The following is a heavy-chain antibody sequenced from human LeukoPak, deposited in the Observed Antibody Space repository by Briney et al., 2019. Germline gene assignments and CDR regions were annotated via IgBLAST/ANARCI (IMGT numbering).Heavy chain of an antibody. J-gene: IGHJ4*02. CDR2: IKQDGSEK. V-gene: IGHV3-7*01. CDR3: ARAFDGAAAPFDY. Sequence: PGGSLRLSCAASGFTFSSYSMNWVRQAPGKGLEWVANIKQDGSEKYYVDSVKGRFTISRDNAKNSLYLQMNSLRAEDTAVYYCARAFDGAAAPFDYWGQGTLVTVSS. D-gene: IGHD6-13*01. CDR1: GFTFSSYS.